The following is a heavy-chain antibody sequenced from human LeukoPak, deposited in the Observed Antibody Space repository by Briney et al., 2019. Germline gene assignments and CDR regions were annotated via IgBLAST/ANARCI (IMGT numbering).Heavy chain of an antibody. J-gene: IGHJ4*02. Sequence: GGSLRLSCAASGFTFSAFGMHWVRQAPGKGLEWVSSIFPSGGEIHYADSVRGRFTISRDNSKSTLSLQMNSLRAEDTAIYYCATYRQVLLPFESWGQGTLVTVSS. CDR3: ATYRQVLLPFES. D-gene: IGHD2-8*02. CDR1: GFTFSAFG. CDR2: IFPSGGEI. V-gene: IGHV3-NL1*01.